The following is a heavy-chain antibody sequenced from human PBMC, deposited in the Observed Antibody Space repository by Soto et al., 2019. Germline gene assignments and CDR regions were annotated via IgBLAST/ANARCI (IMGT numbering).Heavy chain of an antibody. CDR2: ISGSGGTT. Sequence: GGSLRLSCAASGFTFNSYAMTWVRQAPGKGLEWVSAISGSGGTTYYADSVKGRFTVSRDNSKNTLYLQMNSLRAEDTALYYCAKSWQSCNWYGHDAFDIWGQGTMVTVSS. J-gene: IGHJ3*02. V-gene: IGHV3-23*01. CDR3: AKSWQSCNWYGHDAFDI. CDR1: GFTFNSYA. D-gene: IGHD6-13*01.